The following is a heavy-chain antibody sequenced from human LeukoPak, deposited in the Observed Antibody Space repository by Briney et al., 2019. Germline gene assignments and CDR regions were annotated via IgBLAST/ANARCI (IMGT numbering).Heavy chain of an antibody. CDR3: ARVLFRVSRYSGLDV. Sequence: GGSLRLSCAVSGFNFGTYWMTWVRQAPGKGLEWVANINELEGEKHYADAVKGRFSISGDNAKNSVYLQMDSLRDEDTGIYFCARVLFRVSRYSGLDVWGQGTTVTVSS. CDR2: INELEGEK. CDR1: GFNFGTYW. V-gene: IGHV3-7*01. J-gene: IGHJ6*02. D-gene: IGHD6-6*01.